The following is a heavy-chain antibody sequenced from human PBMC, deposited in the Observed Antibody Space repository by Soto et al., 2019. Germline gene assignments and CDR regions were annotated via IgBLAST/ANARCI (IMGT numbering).Heavy chain of an antibody. CDR1: GFTFSSYW. CDR2: IKQDGSEK. D-gene: IGHD1-1*01. CDR3: ARPFTTYPGNCSTGPCGMDV. V-gene: IGHV3-7*01. J-gene: IGHJ6*02. Sequence: GGSLRLSCAASGFTFSSYWMSWVRQAPGKGLEWVANIKQDGSEKYYVDSVKGRFTISRDNAKNSLYLQMNSLRAEDTAVYYCARPFTTYPGNCSTGPCGMDVWGQGTTVTVSS.